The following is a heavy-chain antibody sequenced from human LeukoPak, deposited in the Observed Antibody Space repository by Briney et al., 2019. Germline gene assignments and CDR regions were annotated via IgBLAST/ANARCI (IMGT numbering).Heavy chain of an antibody. J-gene: IGHJ4*02. CDR2: VSYDGSTK. Sequence: PGRPLRLSCAASGFTFSSYAMHWVRQAPGKGLEWVAVVSYDGSTKYYADSVKGRFTISRGNSKNTLYLQMNSLRAEDTALYYCANSVSGSYLSAGDYWGQGTLVTVSS. D-gene: IGHD1-26*01. V-gene: IGHV3-30-3*01. CDR1: GFTFSSYA. CDR3: ANSVSGSYLSAGDY.